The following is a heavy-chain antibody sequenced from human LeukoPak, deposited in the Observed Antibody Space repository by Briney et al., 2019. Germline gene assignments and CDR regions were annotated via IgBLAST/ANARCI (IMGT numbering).Heavy chain of an antibody. V-gene: IGHV3-48*03. CDR2: INSDGKTI. CDR3: ARDVRTVAAIPTYDY. J-gene: IGHJ4*02. CDR1: GFTFSSYE. Sequence: SGGSLRLSCAASGFTFSSYEMNWARQAPGKGLEWVSYINSDGKTIFSADSVKGRFTISRDNAKNSLYLQMNSLRAEDTAVNYCARDVRTVAAIPTYDYWGQGTLVTVSS. D-gene: IGHD2-2*01.